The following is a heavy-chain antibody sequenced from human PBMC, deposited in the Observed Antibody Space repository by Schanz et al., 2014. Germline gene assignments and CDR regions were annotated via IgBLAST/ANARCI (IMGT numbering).Heavy chain of an antibody. V-gene: IGHV3-66*01. CDR1: GFTFSSYT. Sequence: EVQLVESGGGLVQPGGSLRLSCAASGFTFSSYTMSWVRQAPGKGLEWVSFVHPGGSTYYPDSVKGRFTISRDNAKNSLFLQMNSLRAEDTAVYYCARGGPAYYFDDWGQGTLVTDSS. CDR2: VHPGGST. CDR3: ARGGPAYYFDD. J-gene: IGHJ4*02.